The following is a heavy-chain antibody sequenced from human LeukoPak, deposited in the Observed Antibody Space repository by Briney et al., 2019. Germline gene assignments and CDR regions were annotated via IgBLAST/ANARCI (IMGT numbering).Heavy chain of an antibody. D-gene: IGHD5-24*01. J-gene: IGHJ5*02. CDR3: AREMATITSWFDP. V-gene: IGHV3-7*01. Sequence: PGGSLRLSCAASGFTFSSYWMSWVRQAPGKGLEWVANIKQDGSEKYYVDSVKGRFTISRDNAKNSLHLQMNSLRAEDTAVYYCAREMATITSWFDPWGQGTLVTVSS. CDR2: IKQDGSEK. CDR1: GFTFSSYW.